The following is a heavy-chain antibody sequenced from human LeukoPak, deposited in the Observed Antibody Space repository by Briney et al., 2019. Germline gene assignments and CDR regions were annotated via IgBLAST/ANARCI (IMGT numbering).Heavy chain of an antibody. V-gene: IGHV3-30*18. CDR2: ISYDGSNK. D-gene: IGHD6-19*01. Sequence: GGSLRLSCAPSGFTLSSYGMHWVRQAPGKGLEWVAVISYDGSNKYYADSVKGRFTISRDNSKNTLYLQMNSLRAEDTAVYYCAKETFSAVALGYWGQGTLVTVSS. CDR1: GFTLSSYG. J-gene: IGHJ4*02. CDR3: AKETFSAVALGY.